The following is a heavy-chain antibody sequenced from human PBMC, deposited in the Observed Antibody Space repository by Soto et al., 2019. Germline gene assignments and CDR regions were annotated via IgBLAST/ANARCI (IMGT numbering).Heavy chain of an antibody. J-gene: IGHJ4*02. V-gene: IGHV4-39*01. CDR1: GGSISSSSYY. CDR3: ARRAAYYYGSGSYPYFDY. D-gene: IGHD3-10*01. CDR2: IYFSGST. Sequence: QLQLQESGPGLVKPSETLSLTCTVSGGSISSSSYYWGWIRQPQGKGLEWIGSIYFSGSTYYNPSLKSRVTISVDTSKNQFSLKLSSVTAADTAVYYCARRAAYYYGSGSYPYFDYWGQGTLVTVSS.